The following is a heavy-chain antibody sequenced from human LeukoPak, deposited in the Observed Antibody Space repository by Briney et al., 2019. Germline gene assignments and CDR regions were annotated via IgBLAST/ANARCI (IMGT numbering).Heavy chain of an antibody. V-gene: IGHV4-39*07. CDR1: GGSISSTNYY. CDR2: IYYTGTT. D-gene: IGHD2-15*01. J-gene: IGHJ4*02. CDR3: GRVGEYGYCIPGNCFSPFGS. Sequence: PSETLSLTCTVSGGSISSTNYYWGWIRQPPGKGLEWIGTIYYTGTTYYNPSLTSRVTISVDTSKNQFSLKLSSVTAADTAVYYCGRVGEYGYCIPGNCFSPFGSWGQGTLVTVSS.